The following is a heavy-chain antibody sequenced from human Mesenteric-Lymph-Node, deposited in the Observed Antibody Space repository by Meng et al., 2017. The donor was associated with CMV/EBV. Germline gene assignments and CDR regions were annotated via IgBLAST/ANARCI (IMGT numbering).Heavy chain of an antibody. Sequence: SVKVSRKASGYTFTSYGISWVRQAPGQGLEWMGWISAYNGNTNYAQKLQGRVTMTTDTSTCTAYMEMRSLRSEDTAVYYCARGARNGGAFDIWGQGTMVTVSS. CDR1: GYTFTSYG. CDR3: ARGARNGGAFDI. D-gene: IGHD4-23*01. J-gene: IGHJ3*02. CDR2: ISAYNGNT. V-gene: IGHV1-18*01.